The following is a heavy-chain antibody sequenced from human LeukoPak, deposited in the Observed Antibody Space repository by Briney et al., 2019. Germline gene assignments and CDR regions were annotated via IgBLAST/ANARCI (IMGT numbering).Heavy chain of an antibody. CDR3: AKGSKNSSGWAIIDY. D-gene: IGHD6-19*01. Sequence: PGGSLRLSCAASGFTFSSYGMHWVRQAPGKGLEWVAVISYDGSNKYYADSVKGRFTISRDNSKNTLYLQMNSLRAEDTAVYYCAKGSKNSSGWAIIDYWGQGTLVTVSS. CDR2: ISYDGSNK. V-gene: IGHV3-30*18. CDR1: GFTFSSYG. J-gene: IGHJ4*02.